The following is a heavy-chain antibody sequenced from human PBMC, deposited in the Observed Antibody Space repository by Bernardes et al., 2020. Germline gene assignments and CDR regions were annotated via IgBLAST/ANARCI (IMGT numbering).Heavy chain of an antibody. Sequence: GGSLILSCAASGFTFGRYAMSWVRQAPGKGLAWLSTISYSGATTYYADSVKGRFTISRDNSENTLFLQMNSLRAEDTAVYYCAKLGYCSSSSCYTDAFDIWGQGTMVTVSS. V-gene: IGHV3-23*01. CDR2: ISYSGATT. CDR3: AKLGYCSSSSCYTDAFDI. D-gene: IGHD2-2*02. J-gene: IGHJ3*02. CDR1: GFTFGRYA.